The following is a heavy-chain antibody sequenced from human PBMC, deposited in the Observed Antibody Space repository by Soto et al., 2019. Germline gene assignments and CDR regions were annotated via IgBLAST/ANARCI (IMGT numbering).Heavy chain of an antibody. V-gene: IGHV4-34*01. J-gene: IGHJ6*02. D-gene: IGHD5-12*01. Sequence: PSETLSLTCAVYGGSFSGYYWSWIRQPPGKGLEWIGEINHSGSTNYNPSLKSRVTISVDTSKNQFSLKLSSVTAADTAVYYGARERGYSRYLRAYGIDAWGQGTTVT. CDR1: GGSFSGYY. CDR3: ARERGYSRYLRAYGIDA. CDR2: INHSGST.